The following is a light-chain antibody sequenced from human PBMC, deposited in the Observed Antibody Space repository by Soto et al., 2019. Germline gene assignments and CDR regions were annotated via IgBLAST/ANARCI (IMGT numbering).Light chain of an antibody. CDR1: SSDVGGYNY. J-gene: IGLJ2*01. CDR2: EVS. V-gene: IGLV2-14*01. CDR3: SSYTSSSTLVV. Sequence: QSALTQPASVSGSPGQSITISCTGTSSDVGGYNYVSWYQQHPGNAPKLMIYEVSNRPSGFSNRFSGSKSGNTAALTISGLQAEDEADYYCSSYTSSSTLVVFGGGTKLTVL.